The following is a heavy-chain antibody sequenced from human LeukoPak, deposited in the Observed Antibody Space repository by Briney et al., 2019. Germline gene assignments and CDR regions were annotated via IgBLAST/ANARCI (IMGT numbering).Heavy chain of an antibody. CDR1: GYTFTSYG. CDR3: ARERRGGYNWFDP. D-gene: IGHD3-16*01. CDR2: INAGNGNT. V-gene: IGHV1-3*01. J-gene: IGHJ5*02. Sequence: ASVKVSCKASGYTFTSYGISWVRQAPGQRLEWMGWINAGNGNTKYSQKFQGRVTITRDTSASTAYMELSSLRSEDTAVYYCARERRGGYNWFDPWGQGTLVTVSS.